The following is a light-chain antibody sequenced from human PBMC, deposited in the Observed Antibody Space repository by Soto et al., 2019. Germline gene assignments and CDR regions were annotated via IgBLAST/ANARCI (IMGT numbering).Light chain of an antibody. Sequence: EIVLTQSPGTLSLSPGERATLSCTASQSVSSTYLAWYQHKPGQAPRLLIYGASSRATGIPDRFSGSGSGTDFTLTINRLEPEDFAVYCCQQYGTSPPYTFGQGTKLEIK. CDR2: GAS. J-gene: IGKJ2*01. CDR3: QQYGTSPPYT. CDR1: QSVSSTY. V-gene: IGKV3-20*01.